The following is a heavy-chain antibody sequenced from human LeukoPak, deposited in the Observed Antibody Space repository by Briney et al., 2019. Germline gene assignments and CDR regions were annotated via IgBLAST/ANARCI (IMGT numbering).Heavy chain of an antibody. CDR3: TRGAGWLIDY. Sequence: SQTLSLTCAVSGGSISSGGYSWSWIRQPPGKGLEWIGYFHNSGTSTYNPSLKSRVTISADTSKNQFSLKLNSLTTADTAVYYCTRGAGWLIDYWGQGILVTVSS. CDR2: FHNSGTS. V-gene: IGHV4-30-4*07. D-gene: IGHD3-16*01. J-gene: IGHJ4*02. CDR1: GGSISSGGYS.